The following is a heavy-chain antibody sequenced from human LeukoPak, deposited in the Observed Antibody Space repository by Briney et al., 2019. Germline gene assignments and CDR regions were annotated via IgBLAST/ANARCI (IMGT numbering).Heavy chain of an antibody. CDR1: GGSISNTNW. CDR2: ISLTGLT. CDR3: SRENGAFSPFGY. D-gene: IGHD2-8*01. V-gene: IGHV4-4*02. J-gene: IGHJ4*02. Sequence: PSGTLSLTCGVSGGSISNTNWWSWVRQPPGQGLEWIGEISLTGLTHYNPSLESRVTVSLNKSKNQLSLNLTSVTAADTAVYYCSRENGAFSPFGYWGQGTLVTVLS.